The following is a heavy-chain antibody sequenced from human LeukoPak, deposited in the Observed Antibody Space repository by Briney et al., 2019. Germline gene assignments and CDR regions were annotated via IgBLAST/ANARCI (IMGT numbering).Heavy chain of an antibody. J-gene: IGHJ4*02. CDR1: GYSFTSFY. V-gene: IGHV1-46*01. Sequence: ASVKVSRKTSGYSFTSFYIHWVRQAPGQGLEWMGMVNPSGGSTISAQKFQDRVNMTTDTSTRTVYMEMTGLTSDDTGIYYCARDAFWGQGTQVTVSS. D-gene: IGHD3-3*02. CDR2: VNPSGGST. CDR3: ARDAF.